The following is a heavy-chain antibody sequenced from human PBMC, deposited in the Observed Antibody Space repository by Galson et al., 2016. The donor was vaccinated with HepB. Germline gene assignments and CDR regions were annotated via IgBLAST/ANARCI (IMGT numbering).Heavy chain of an antibody. CDR3: ARDPGALYNHLGSDVNQYGMDV. CDR1: GFTSSSYA. D-gene: IGHD3-3*02. CDR2: ITGSGGGT. Sequence: SLRLSCAVSGFTSSSYALSWVRQAPGKGLEWASAITGSGGGTYYADSVKGRFTVSRDNSKNTLFLQMNSLSAEDTAVYYCARDPGALYNHLGSDVNQYGMDVWGQGTTVTVSS. J-gene: IGHJ6*02. V-gene: IGHV3-23*01.